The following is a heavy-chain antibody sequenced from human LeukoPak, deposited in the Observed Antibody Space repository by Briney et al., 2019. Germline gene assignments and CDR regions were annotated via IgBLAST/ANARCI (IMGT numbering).Heavy chain of an antibody. D-gene: IGHD3-3*01. Sequence: PGGSLRLSCAASGFTFSSHTMNWVRQAPGKGLEWVSSISSTSTSIYHADSVKGRFTISRDNTKNSLYLRMDSLRAEDTAVYYCARKDFWSGYHLDYWGQGTLVTVSS. CDR1: GFTFSSHT. CDR2: ISSTSTSI. CDR3: ARKDFWSGYHLDY. J-gene: IGHJ4*02. V-gene: IGHV3-21*01.